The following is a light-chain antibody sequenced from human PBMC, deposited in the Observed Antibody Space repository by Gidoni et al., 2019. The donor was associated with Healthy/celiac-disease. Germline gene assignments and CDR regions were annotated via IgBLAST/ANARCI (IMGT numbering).Light chain of an antibody. CDR1: SSDVGGYNY. J-gene: IGLJ2*01. CDR2: DVS. V-gene: IGLV2-14*03. Sequence: QPALTQPAPVSGSPGPSITISCTGTSSDVGGYNYVSWYQQHPGKAPKLMIYDVSNRPSGVSNRFSGSKSGNTASLTISGLQAEDEADYYCSSYTSSSVVFGGGTKLTVL. CDR3: SSYTSSSVV.